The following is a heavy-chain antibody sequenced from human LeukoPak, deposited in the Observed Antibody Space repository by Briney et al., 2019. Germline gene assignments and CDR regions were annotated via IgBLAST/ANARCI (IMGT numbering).Heavy chain of an antibody. J-gene: IGHJ5*02. CDR2: ISSSGSTI. V-gene: IGHV3-48*03. CDR3: ARTGTKARGFDP. Sequence: GGSLRLSCAASGFTFSSYEMNWVRQAPGNGLEWVSYISSSGSTIYYADSVKGRFTISRDNAKNSLYLQMNSLRAEDTAVYYCARTGTKARGFDPWGQGTLVTVSS. CDR1: GFTFSSYE. D-gene: IGHD1-1*01.